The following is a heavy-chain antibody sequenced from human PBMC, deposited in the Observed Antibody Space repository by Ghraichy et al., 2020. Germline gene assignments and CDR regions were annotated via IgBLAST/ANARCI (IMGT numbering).Heavy chain of an antibody. CDR3: ARQWLQGSMFYGLDI. V-gene: IGHV3-23*01. D-gene: IGHD5-12*01. J-gene: IGHJ6*02. CDR2: ISANGATI. CDR1: GFTFSNYA. Sequence: GESLNISCAASGFTFSNYAMTWVRQAPGKGLEWVSAISANGATIKTTDSVGGRFSISRDNFNKILYLQMNSLSVDDTAVYYCARQWLQGSMFYGLDIWGHGTAVTVSS.